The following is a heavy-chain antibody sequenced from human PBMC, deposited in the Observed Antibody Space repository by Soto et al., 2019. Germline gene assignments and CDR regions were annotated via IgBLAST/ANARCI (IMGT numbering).Heavy chain of an antibody. Sequence: PGGSLRLSCAASGFTFSSYAMSWVRQAPGKGLEWVSAISGSGGSTYYADSVKGRFTISRDNSKNTLYLQMNSLRAEDTAVYYCAKTISGGSDYYGMDVWGQGTTVTVSS. J-gene: IGHJ6*02. CDR1: GFTFSSYA. CDR2: ISGSGGST. V-gene: IGHV3-23*01. D-gene: IGHD1-26*01. CDR3: AKTISGGSDYYGMDV.